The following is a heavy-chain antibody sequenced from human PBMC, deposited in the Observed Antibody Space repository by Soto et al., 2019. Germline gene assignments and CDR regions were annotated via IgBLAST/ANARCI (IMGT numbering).Heavy chain of an antibody. V-gene: IGHV3-48*02. CDR1: GFSFSTCT. D-gene: IGHD2-15*01. CDR2: ISSGGSTV. Sequence: EVQLVESGGGLVQPGGSLRLSCAASGFSFSTCTMNWVRQAPGQGLEWVSYISSGGSTVYYADSVKGRLSISRDNAKDSLHQQMERLSDEDTAVYYCARDGIGAASGDAFDIWGQGTMVTVSS. CDR3: ARDGIGAASGDAFDI. J-gene: IGHJ3*02.